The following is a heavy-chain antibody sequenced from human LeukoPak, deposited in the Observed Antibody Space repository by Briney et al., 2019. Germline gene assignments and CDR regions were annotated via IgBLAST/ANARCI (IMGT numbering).Heavy chain of an antibody. CDR1: GFTFSSYG. CDR3: ARDQDGGKYYYESSGYSH. D-gene: IGHD3-22*01. J-gene: IGHJ4*02. V-gene: IGHV3-21*01. CDR2: ISSGGHI. Sequence: RESLRLSCAASGFTFSSYGLNWVPQAPGKGLEWVSTISSGGHIYYEDSVKGRFTISRDNAKNSLYLQMNSLRAEDTAVYYCARDQDGGKYYYESSGYSHWGQGILVTVSS.